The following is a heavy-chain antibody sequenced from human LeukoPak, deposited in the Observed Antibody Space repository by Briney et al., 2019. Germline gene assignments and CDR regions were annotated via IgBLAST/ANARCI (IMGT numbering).Heavy chain of an antibody. CDR3: AKHLGEQQLVPYYFDY. V-gene: IGHV3-23*01. Sequence: PGGSLRLSCAASGFTFSSYAMSWVRQAPGKGLEWVSAFSGSGGSTYYADSVKGRFPISRDNSKNTLYLQMNSLRAEDTAVYYCAKHLGEQQLVPYYFDYWGQGTLVTVSS. CDR2: FSGSGGST. CDR1: GFTFSSYA. D-gene: IGHD6-13*01. J-gene: IGHJ4*02.